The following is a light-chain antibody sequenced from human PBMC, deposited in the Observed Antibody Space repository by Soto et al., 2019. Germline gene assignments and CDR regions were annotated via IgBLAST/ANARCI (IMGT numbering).Light chain of an antibody. CDR3: QPSYSTPRVT. V-gene: IGKV1-39*01. CDR1: QSISNY. Sequence: EIRLTQSAAALSASVRDRVSISCRASQSISNYLNWYQQKPGKATKVLIFAASRLQSGVPSRFSGSGSGTDFTLTISSLQPEDFATYYCQPSYSTPRVTFGGGTKADIK. J-gene: IGKJ4*01. CDR2: AAS.